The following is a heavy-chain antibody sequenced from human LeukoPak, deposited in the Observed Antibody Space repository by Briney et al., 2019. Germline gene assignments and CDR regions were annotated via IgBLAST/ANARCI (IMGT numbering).Heavy chain of an antibody. J-gene: IGHJ4*02. D-gene: IGHD3-22*01. Sequence: PPGGSLRLSCAASGFSLSSYAMSWVRQAPGKGPEWVSVISGSSGSTYYADSVKGRFTISRDNSKNTLYLQMNSLRADDTAVYYCVKESDSSGYGPPGWGQGTLVTVSS. CDR2: ISGSSGST. CDR1: GFSLSSYA. CDR3: VKESDSSGYGPPG. V-gene: IGHV3-23*01.